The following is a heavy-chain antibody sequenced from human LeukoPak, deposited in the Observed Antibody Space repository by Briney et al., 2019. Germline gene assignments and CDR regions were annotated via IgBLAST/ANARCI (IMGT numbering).Heavy chain of an antibody. V-gene: IGHV3-43*02. Sequence: PGGSLRLSCAASGFTFDDYAMHWVRQVPGKGLEWVSLISGDGDYTYYADSVKGWFTISRDNSKYSLYLQMNSLRTEDTALYYCAKDMYSSSSSHFDYWGQGTLVTVSS. D-gene: IGHD6-6*01. CDR3: AKDMYSSSSSHFDY. J-gene: IGHJ4*02. CDR2: ISGDGDYT. CDR1: GFTFDDYA.